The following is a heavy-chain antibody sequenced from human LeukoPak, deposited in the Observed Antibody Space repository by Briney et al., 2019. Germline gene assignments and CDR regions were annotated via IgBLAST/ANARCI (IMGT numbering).Heavy chain of an antibody. CDR3: ATRGNGLY. Sequence: PGGSLRLSCAASGFTFSSYWMSWVRQAPGKGLEWVANIRKDGSDIHYVDSVKGRFTISRDNAKNSLYLEMSSLRGEDTALYYCATRGNGLYWGQGTLVTVSS. V-gene: IGHV3-7*01. CDR2: IRKDGSDI. J-gene: IGHJ4*02. CDR1: GFTFSSYW. D-gene: IGHD4-23*01.